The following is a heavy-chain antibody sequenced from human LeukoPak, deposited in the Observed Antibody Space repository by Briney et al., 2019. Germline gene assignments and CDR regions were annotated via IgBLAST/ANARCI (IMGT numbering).Heavy chain of an antibody. CDR3: TRHQPLISVAATGYFDL. J-gene: IGHJ2*01. D-gene: IGHD6-19*01. Sequence: PSETRFLTCTVSGGSINNHYWSWIRQSPGKRLEWIGYIYYSGNTSYNPSLKSRVTISTDTSRNQFSLKLNSVTAADTAVYYCTRHQPLISVAATGYFDLWGRGTLVTVSS. V-gene: IGHV4-59*08. CDR1: GGSINNHY. CDR2: IYYSGNT.